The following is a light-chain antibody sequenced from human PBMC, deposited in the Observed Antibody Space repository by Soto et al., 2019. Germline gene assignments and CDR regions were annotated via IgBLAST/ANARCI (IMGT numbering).Light chain of an antibody. CDR2: EVS. V-gene: IGLV2-14*01. CDR3: SSYTGSSTPYV. Sequence: QSALTQPASVSGSPGQSITISCTGTSSDVGGYNSVSWYQQHPGKAPKLMIYEVSYRPSGVSNRFSGSKSGNAASLTISGLQAEDEADYYCSSYTGSSTPYVFGTGTKVTVL. J-gene: IGLJ1*01. CDR1: SSDVGGYNS.